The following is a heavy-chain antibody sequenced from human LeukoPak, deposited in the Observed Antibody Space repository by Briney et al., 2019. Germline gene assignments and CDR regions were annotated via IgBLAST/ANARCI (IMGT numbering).Heavy chain of an antibody. CDR1: GFTFSSYA. V-gene: IGHV3-23*01. CDR2: ISGSGGST. CDR3: AKSGSSGHAPAEYFQH. J-gene: IGHJ1*01. D-gene: IGHD3-22*01. Sequence: GGSLRLSCAASGFTFSSYAMSWVRQAPGKGLEWGSAISGSGGSTYYADSVKGRFTISRDNSKNTLYLQMNSLRAEDTAVYYCAKSGSSGHAPAEYFQHWGQGTLVTVSS.